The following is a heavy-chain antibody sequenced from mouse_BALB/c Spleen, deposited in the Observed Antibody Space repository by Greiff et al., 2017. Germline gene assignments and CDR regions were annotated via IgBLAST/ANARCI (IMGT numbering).Heavy chain of an antibody. CDR2: ISSGGST. CDR1: GFTFSSYA. V-gene: IGHV5-6-5*01. J-gene: IGHJ4*01. Sequence: EVMLVESGGGLVKPGGSLKLSCAASGFTFSSYAMSWVRQTPEKRLEWVASISSGGSTYYPDSVKGRFTISSDNARNILYLQMSSLRSEDTAMYYCARRGLPYAMGYWGQGASGPVSS. D-gene: IGHD2-2*01. CDR3: ARRGLPYAMGY.